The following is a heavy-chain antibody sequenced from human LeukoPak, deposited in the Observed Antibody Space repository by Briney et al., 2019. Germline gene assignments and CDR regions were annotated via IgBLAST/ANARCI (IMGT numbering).Heavy chain of an antibody. J-gene: IGHJ5*02. CDR3: VRGNGNVGGRLDP. V-gene: IGHV3-66*01. CDR2: LYAGGST. D-gene: IGHD1-1*01. Sequence: GGSLRLSCKASGFTMSGIHMNWVRQAPGKGLDWVSGLYAGGSTYYAGSVTGRFTVSRDDSKNTLYLHMTSLRVDDTAIYFCVRGNGNVGGRLDPWGQGAWVIVSS. CDR1: GFTMSGIH.